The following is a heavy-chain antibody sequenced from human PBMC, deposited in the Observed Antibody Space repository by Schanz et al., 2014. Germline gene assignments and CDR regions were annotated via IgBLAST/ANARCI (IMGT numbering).Heavy chain of an antibody. CDR3: ARDTTWRLDL. CDR2: VFPNGST. V-gene: IGHV4-61*02. J-gene: IGHJ2*01. D-gene: IGHD1-1*01. CDR1: GGSIRSGTYY. Sequence: QVQLQESGPGLVKPSQTLSLTCTVSGGSIRSGTYYWSWIRQPAGKALEWVGRVFPNGSTNYNPSLKRRVPISLDTSNTQFSLTRTSLTAADTAVYYCARDTTWRLDLWGRGTLVTVSS.